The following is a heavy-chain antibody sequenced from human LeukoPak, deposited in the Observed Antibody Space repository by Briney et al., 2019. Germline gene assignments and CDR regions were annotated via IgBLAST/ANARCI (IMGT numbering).Heavy chain of an antibody. CDR1: GYSFTSYW. Sequence: GESLKISCKGSGYSFTSYWIGWVRQMPGKGLEWMGIIYPGDSDTRYSPSFQGQVTISADKSISTAYLQWSSLKASDTAMYYCARLSVHSSGPTVFDYWGQGTLVAVSS. CDR2: IYPGDSDT. J-gene: IGHJ4*02. CDR3: ARLSVHSSGPTVFDY. V-gene: IGHV5-51*01. D-gene: IGHD6-19*01.